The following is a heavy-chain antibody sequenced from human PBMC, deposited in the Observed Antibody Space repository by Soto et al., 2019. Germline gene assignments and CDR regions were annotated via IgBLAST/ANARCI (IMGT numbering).Heavy chain of an antibody. J-gene: IGHJ5*02. CDR2: ISAYDGKT. CDR3: ARDPHEFWTSYWFDP. CDR1: GYTFTTYG. Sequence: ASVMVSCTTSGYTFTTYGIKWVRQAPGQGLELMGWISAYDGKTTYAEKFQGRVTLTTDTSTSTAYMELRSLRSDDTAIYYCARDPHEFWTSYWFDPWGQGTPVTVS. V-gene: IGHV1-18*01. D-gene: IGHD3-3*01.